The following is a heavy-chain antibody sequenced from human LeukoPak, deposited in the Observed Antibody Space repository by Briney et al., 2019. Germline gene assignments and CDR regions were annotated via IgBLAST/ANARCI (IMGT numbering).Heavy chain of an antibody. CDR1: GFSFNIHA. V-gene: IGHV3-23*01. CDR3: ARLGYCSGSDCYTASYYFDS. Sequence: GGSLRLSCAASGFSFNIHAMSWVRQAPGKGLEWVSTISGSGGYTYYADSVKGRFTISRDNSKSTLYLQMNSLRAADTALYYCARLGYCSGSDCYTASYYFDSWGQGILVTVSS. D-gene: IGHD2-2*02. CDR2: ISGSGGYT. J-gene: IGHJ4*02.